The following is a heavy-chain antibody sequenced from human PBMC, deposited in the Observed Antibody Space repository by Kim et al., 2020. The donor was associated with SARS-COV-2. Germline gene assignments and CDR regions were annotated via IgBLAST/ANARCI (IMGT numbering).Heavy chain of an antibody. V-gene: IGHV3-23*01. CDR3: AKRNDDSSFDY. CDR1: GFTFSSYT. D-gene: IGHD1-1*01. J-gene: IGHJ4*02. CDR2: ISGSATRT. Sequence: GESLKISCAASGFTFSSYTMTWVRQAPGKGPEWVSGISGSATRTYYADSVKGRFTISRDNSKNTLFLHMNNLRAEDSAVYYCAKRNDDSSFDYWGQGTLVTVSS.